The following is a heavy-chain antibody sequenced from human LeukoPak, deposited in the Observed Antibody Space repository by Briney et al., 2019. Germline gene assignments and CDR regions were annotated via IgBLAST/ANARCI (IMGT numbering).Heavy chain of an antibody. CDR1: GYTFTSYY. D-gene: IGHD4-17*01. Sequence: ASVNVSFQASGYTFTSYYMHWVRQAPGQGLEWMGIINPSCCSTCYAQKVQGRVTMTRDMSTSTVYMELSSLRSEDTAVYYCARSNGDYGALGYFQHWGQGTLVTVSS. CDR2: INPSCCST. J-gene: IGHJ1*01. V-gene: IGHV1-46*01. CDR3: ARSNGDYGALGYFQH.